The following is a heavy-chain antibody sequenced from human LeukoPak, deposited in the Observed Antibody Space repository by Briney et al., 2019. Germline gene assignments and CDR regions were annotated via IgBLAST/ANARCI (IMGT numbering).Heavy chain of an antibody. Sequence: ASVKVSCKASGYTFTSYDINWVRQATGQGLEWMGWMNPNSGITGYAQKFQGRVTITRNTSISTAYMELSSLRSEDTAVYYCARRGDYYDSSGYYYVYNYWGQGTLVTVSS. D-gene: IGHD3-22*01. J-gene: IGHJ4*02. CDR3: ARRGDYYDSSGYYYVYNY. CDR1: GYTFTSYD. V-gene: IGHV1-8*03. CDR2: MNPNSGIT.